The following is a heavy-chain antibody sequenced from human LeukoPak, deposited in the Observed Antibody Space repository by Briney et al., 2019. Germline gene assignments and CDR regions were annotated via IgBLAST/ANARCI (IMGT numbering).Heavy chain of an antibody. CDR3: ARDRDYDYLDY. J-gene: IGHJ4*02. D-gene: IGHD5-12*01. CDR2: IYSGGST. Sequence: GVLRLSCAASGFTVSSDYMSWVRQAPGKGLEWVSVIYSGGSTYYADSVKGRFTISRDNSKNTLYLQMNSLRAEDTAVYYCARDRDYDYLDYWGQGTLVTVSS. V-gene: IGHV3-53*05. CDR1: GFTVSSDY.